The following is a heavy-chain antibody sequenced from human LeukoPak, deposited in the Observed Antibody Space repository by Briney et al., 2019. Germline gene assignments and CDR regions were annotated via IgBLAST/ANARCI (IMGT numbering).Heavy chain of an antibody. CDR3: ARVMYYYHSSGSIAVYYFDY. J-gene: IGHJ4*02. Sequence: GGSLRLSCAASGLTFGSYWMTWVRQTPGKGLEWLANIKPDGSVKHYVDSVKGRFTISRDNAKNTLYLQMNSLRAEDTAVYYCARVMYYYHSSGSIAVYYFDYWGQGTLVTVSS. CDR2: IKPDGSVK. D-gene: IGHD3-22*01. V-gene: IGHV3-7*01. CDR1: GLTFGSYW.